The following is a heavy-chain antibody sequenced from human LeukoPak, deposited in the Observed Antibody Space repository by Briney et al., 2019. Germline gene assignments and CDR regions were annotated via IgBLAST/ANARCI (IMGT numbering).Heavy chain of an antibody. CDR1: DGSISSYY. CDR3: ARHEIWNGYYYGMDV. Sequence: SETLSLTCTVSDGSISSYYWSWIRQPPGKGLEWIGYIYYSGSTNYNPSLKSRVTISVDTSKNQFSLKLSSVTAADTAVYYCARHEIWNGYYYGMDVWGQGTTVTVSS. CDR2: IYYSGST. D-gene: IGHD1-1*01. J-gene: IGHJ6*02. V-gene: IGHV4-59*08.